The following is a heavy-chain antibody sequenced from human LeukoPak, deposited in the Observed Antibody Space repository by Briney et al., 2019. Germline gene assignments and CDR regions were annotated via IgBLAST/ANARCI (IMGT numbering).Heavy chain of an antibody. Sequence: GGSLRLSCTASGFTFGDYAMSWVRQAPGKGLEWVSSISSSSSYIYYADSVKGRFTISRDNAKNSLYLQMNSLRAEDTAVYYCARRGYYDSSGYPFDYWGQGTLVTVSS. D-gene: IGHD3-22*01. V-gene: IGHV3-21*01. J-gene: IGHJ4*02. CDR1: GFTFGDYA. CDR3: ARRGYYDSSGYPFDY. CDR2: ISSSSSYI.